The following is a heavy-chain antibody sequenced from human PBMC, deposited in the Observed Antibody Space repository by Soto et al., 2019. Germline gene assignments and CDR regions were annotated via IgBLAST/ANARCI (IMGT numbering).Heavy chain of an antibody. J-gene: IGHJ6*02. CDR1: GLPFSADA. V-gene: IGHV3-23*01. Sequence: GGSWSLSCAPSGLPFSADAWAWVARAQGKGLGWVSAISGSGGSTYYADSVKGRFTISRDNSKNTLYLQMNSLRAEDTAVYYCAKGGSSSSGRGWYYYYGMDVWGQGTTVTVSS. CDR3: AKGGSSSSGRGWYYYYGMDV. D-gene: IGHD6-6*01. CDR2: ISGSGGST.